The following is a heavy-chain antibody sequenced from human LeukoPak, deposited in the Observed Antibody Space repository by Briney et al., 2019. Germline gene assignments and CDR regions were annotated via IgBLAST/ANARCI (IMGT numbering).Heavy chain of an antibody. D-gene: IGHD3-10*01. CDR3: VKAYYGSGRKILSPSDN. CDR1: GFSFCSYA. Sequence: WGSLTLTCSASGFSFCSYAWHWVRQAPGKGLEYVSAISSNGGSTYYADSVKGRFTISRDNSKNTLCLQMSSLRAEDTAVYYCVKAYYGSGRKILSPSDNWGQGAPVTVSS. V-gene: IGHV3-64D*09. CDR2: ISSNGGST. J-gene: IGHJ4*02.